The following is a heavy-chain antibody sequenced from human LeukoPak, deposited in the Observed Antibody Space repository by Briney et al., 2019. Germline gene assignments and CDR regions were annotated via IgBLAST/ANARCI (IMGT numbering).Heavy chain of an antibody. CDR3: ARLQQLAH. J-gene: IGHJ4*02. D-gene: IGHD6-6*01. CDR1: GGSFSGYY. Sequence: PWETLSLTCAVYGGSFSGYYGRWIRQPREKGREGLGEINHRERNNYNPSLKSRVTISVDTYKHQFYLKLSSVTAADTAVYYCARLQQLAHWGQGTLVTVSS. CDR2: INHRERN. V-gene: IGHV4-34*01.